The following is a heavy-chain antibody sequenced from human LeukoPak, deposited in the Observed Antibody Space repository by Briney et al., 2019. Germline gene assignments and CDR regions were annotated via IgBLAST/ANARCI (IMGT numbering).Heavy chain of an antibody. CDR1: GGSISSGGYY. CDR2: IYYSGST. J-gene: IGHJ4*02. CDR3: ARDHRAGGLSRLQLFDY. V-gene: IGHV4-31*03. Sequence: SETLSLTCTVSGGSISSGGYYWSWIRQHPGKGLEWIGYIYYSGSTYYNPSLKSRVTISVDTSKNQFSLKLSSVTAADTAVYYCARDHRAGGLSRLQLFDYWGQGTLVTVSS. D-gene: IGHD1-7*01.